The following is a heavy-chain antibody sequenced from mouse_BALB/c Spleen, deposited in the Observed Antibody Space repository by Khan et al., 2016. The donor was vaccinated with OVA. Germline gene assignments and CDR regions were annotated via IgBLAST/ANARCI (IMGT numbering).Heavy chain of an antibody. CDR2: IDPANGNT. Sequence: VQLKESGAELVKPGASVKLSCTASGFNIKDTYMHWVKQRPEQGLEWIGRIDPANGNTKYDPKFQGKATITEDTSSNTAYLQLSSLTAEDTAVFYCARINEWGQGTTLTVSS. V-gene: IGHV14-3*02. CDR3: ARINE. CDR1: GFNIKDTY. J-gene: IGHJ2*01.